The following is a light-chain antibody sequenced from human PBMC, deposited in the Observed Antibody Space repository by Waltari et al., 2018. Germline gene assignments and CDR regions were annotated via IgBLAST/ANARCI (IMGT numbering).Light chain of an antibody. CDR3: MQGTHWPRT. Sequence: DVVMTQSPLSLPVTLGQPASISCKSSQSLVHSDGNTYLNWFQQRPGQSPRRLIYKVSDQDSGVPDRFSGSGSGTDFTLKISRVEAEDVGIYYCMQGTHWPRTFGQGTKVEIK. CDR2: KVS. V-gene: IGKV2-30*02. J-gene: IGKJ1*01. CDR1: QSLVHSDGNTY.